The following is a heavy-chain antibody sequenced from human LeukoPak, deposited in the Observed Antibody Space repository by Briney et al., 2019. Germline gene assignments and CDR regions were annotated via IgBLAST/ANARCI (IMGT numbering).Heavy chain of an antibody. Sequence: SETLSLTCTVSGYSISSGYYWGWIRQPPGQGLEWIGSIYHSGSTYYNPSLKSRVTISVDTSKNQFSLELSSVTAADTAVYYCARDSGSYPLDYWGQGTLVTVSS. CDR2: IYHSGST. CDR1: GYSISSGYY. V-gene: IGHV4-38-2*02. D-gene: IGHD1-26*01. CDR3: ARDSGSYPLDY. J-gene: IGHJ4*02.